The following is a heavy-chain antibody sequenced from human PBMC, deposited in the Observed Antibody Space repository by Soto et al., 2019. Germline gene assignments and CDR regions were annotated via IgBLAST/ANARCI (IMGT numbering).Heavy chain of an antibody. V-gene: IGHV4-39*01. J-gene: IGHJ5*02. CDR3: ARSPRSKRENWFDP. Sequence: SETLSLTCTVSGGSISSSSYYWGWIRQPPGKGLEWIGSIYYSGSTYYNPSLKSRVTISVDTSKNQFSLKLSSVTAADTAVYYCARSPRSKRENWFDPWGQGTLVTVSS. CDR1: GGSISSSSYY. CDR2: IYYSGST.